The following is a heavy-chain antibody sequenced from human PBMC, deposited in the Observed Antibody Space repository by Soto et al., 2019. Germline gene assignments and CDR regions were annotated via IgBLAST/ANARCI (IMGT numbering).Heavy chain of an antibody. CDR1: GFSLSKARMG. CDR3: ARALREGLPICYLDS. J-gene: IGHJ4*03. Sequence: VTLKESGPVLVKPTETLTLTCSVSGFSLSKARMGVSWIRQPPGKALEWLAHIFWNDERSYNTSLKSRLTISRDTSKSQVVLTMTNVDPVDTGTYFCARALREGLPICYLDSWGQGTLVTVSS. CDR2: IFWNDER. V-gene: IGHV2-26*01. D-gene: IGHD1-26*01.